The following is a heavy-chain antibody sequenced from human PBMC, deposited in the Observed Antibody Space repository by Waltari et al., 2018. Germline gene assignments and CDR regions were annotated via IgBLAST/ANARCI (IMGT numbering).Heavy chain of an antibody. V-gene: IGHV3-53*01. CDR3: AKTFRDSTGYYYGAFDV. D-gene: IGHD3-9*01. Sequence: EEQLVEPGGGLTHPGGYLRLSCAASGFSVGNNYLTCVSQAPGKGLEWVSLIYSVGTTNYADSVKGRFTLSRDNFKNTLDLQMHSLTAEDTGVYFCAKTFRDSTGYYYGAFDVWGQGTAVTVSS. CDR1: GFSVGNNY. CDR2: IYSVGTT. J-gene: IGHJ3*01.